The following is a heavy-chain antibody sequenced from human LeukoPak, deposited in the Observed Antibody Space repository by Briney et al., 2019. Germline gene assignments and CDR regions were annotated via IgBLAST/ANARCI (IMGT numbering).Heavy chain of an antibody. D-gene: IGHD3-22*01. J-gene: IGHJ3*02. CDR3: ARDLIFSGHYYERGAFDI. CDR1: GFTFSSYS. Sequence: GGSLRLSCAASGFTFSSYSMNWVRQAPGKGLEWVSYISSSSSTIYYADSVKGRFTISRDNAKNSLYLQMNSLRAEDTAVYYCARDLIFSGHYYERGAFDIWGQGTMVTVSS. CDR2: ISSSSSTI. V-gene: IGHV3-48*04.